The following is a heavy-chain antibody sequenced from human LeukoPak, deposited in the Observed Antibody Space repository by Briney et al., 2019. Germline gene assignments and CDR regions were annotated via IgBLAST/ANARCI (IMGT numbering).Heavy chain of an antibody. CDR3: TKAASGSSSVNWFDP. D-gene: IGHD6-6*01. Sequence: GASVKISFKASGYSFINYYIHWVRQAPGQGLEWMGVMNPGSDYTTYARKFQGRVTMTNDTSTSTVYMELSSLKSEDTAVYYCTKAASGSSSVNWFDPWGQGTLVTVS. J-gene: IGHJ5*02. CDR1: GYSFINYY. V-gene: IGHV1-46*01. CDR2: MNPGSDYT.